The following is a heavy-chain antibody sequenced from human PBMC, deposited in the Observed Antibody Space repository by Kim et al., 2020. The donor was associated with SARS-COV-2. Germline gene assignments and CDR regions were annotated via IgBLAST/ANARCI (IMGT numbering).Heavy chain of an antibody. V-gene: IGHV3-53*01. CDR3: ARKVLQGHDYYDFWSGDHDNYGMDV. Sequence: GGSLRLSCAASGFTVSSNYMSWVRQAPGKGLEWVSVIYSGGSTYYADSVKGRFTISRDNSKNTLYLQMNSLRAEDTAVYYCARKVLQGHDYYDFWSGDHDNYGMDVWGQGTTVTVSS. CDR1: GFTVSSNY. CDR2: IYSGGST. D-gene: IGHD3-3*01. J-gene: IGHJ6*02.